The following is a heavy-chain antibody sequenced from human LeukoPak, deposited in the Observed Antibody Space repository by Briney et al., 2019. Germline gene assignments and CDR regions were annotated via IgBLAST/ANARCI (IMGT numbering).Heavy chain of an antibody. V-gene: IGHV1-2*06. Sequence: ASVKVSCKASGYTFTGYYMHWVRQAPGQGLEWMGRINPNSGGTNYAQKFQGRVTMTRDTSISTAYMELSSLRSEDTAVYYCARDPIGSRWPYYFDYWGQGTLVTVSS. CDR2: INPNSGGT. CDR1: GYTFTGYY. J-gene: IGHJ4*02. D-gene: IGHD6-13*01. CDR3: ARDPIGSRWPYYFDY.